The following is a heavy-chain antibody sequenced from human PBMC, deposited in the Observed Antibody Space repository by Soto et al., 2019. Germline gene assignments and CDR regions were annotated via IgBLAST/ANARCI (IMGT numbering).Heavy chain of an antibody. V-gene: IGHV3-23*01. CDR3: AKGGLEQRVNQY. CDR2: ISDSGGNT. Sequence: EVQLLESGGGLVQPGGSLRLSCTASGFSFSTNPMNWVRQAPGKGLEWVSGISDSGGNTYYADSVKGRFTISRDNSKNTLYLQMTSLRAGDTAVYYCAKGGLEQRVNQYWGQGTLVTVSS. D-gene: IGHD1-1*01. J-gene: IGHJ4*02. CDR1: GFSFSTNP.